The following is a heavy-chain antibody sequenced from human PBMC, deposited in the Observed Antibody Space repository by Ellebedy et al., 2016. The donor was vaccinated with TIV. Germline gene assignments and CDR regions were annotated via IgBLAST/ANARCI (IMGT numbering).Heavy chain of an antibody. CDR1: GYTFIRYY. Sequence: ASVKVSCKASGYTFIRYYMHWVRQAPGQGLEWMGWINPNSGGTNYAQKFQGRVTMTRDTSTSTVYMELSSLRSEDTAVYYCARLDSSGFDDWFDPWGQGTLVTVSS. J-gene: IGHJ5*02. V-gene: IGHV1-2*02. CDR3: ARLDSSGFDDWFDP. D-gene: IGHD3-22*01. CDR2: INPNSGGT.